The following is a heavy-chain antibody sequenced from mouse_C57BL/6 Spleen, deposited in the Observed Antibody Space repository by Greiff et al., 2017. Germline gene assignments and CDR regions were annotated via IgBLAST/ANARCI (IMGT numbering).Heavy chain of an antibody. J-gene: IGHJ3*01. CDR2: ISSGSSTI. CDR1: GFSFSDYG. V-gene: IGHV5-17*01. Sequence: EVKLVESGGGLVKPGGSLKLSCAASGFSFSDYGMHWVRQAPEKGLEWVAYISSGSSTIYYADTVKGRFTISSDKAKNTLFLQMTSLRSEDTAMYYCARPRYGSTWFAYWGQGTLVTVSA. D-gene: IGHD1-1*01. CDR3: ARPRYGSTWFAY.